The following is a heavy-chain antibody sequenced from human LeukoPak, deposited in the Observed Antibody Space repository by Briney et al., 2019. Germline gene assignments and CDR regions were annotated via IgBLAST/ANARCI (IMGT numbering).Heavy chain of an antibody. J-gene: IGHJ4*02. CDR2: INPSGGST. V-gene: IGHV1-46*01. CDR1: GYTFTSYY. D-gene: IGHD1-26*01. Sequence: GASVKVSCKASGYTFTSYYMHWVRQAPGQGLEWMGIINPSGGSTSYAQKFQDRVSMTADTSTSTAYMEVRSLRSDDTAVYYCARSGRGTYYYFDLWGQGTLVTVSS. CDR3: ARSGRGTYYYFDL.